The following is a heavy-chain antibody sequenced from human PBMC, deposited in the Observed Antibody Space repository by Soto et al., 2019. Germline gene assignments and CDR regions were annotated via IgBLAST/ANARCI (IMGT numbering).Heavy chain of an antibody. CDR2: IYYSVST. CDR3: ARDGEMATMEIPYWYFDL. D-gene: IGHD5-12*01. J-gene: IGHJ2*01. Sequence: QVQLQESGPGLVKPSQTLSLTCTVSGGSISSGDYYWSWIRQPPGKGLEWIGYIYYSVSTYYNPSLKSRVTISVDTSKNHFSLKLSSVTAADTAVYYCARDGEMATMEIPYWYFDLWGRGTLVTVSS. V-gene: IGHV4-30-4*01. CDR1: GGSISSGDYY.